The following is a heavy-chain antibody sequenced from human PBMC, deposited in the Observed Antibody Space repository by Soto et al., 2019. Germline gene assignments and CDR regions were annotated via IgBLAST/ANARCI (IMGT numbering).Heavy chain of an antibody. Sequence: PSQTLSLTCAISGDSVSSNSAAWNWIRQSPSRGLEWLGRTYYRSKWYNDYAVSVKSRIPINPDTSKNLFSLQLNSVTPEDTAVYYCARVHGGTVTTRYYYGMDVWGQGTTVTVS. V-gene: IGHV6-1*01. CDR1: GDSVSSNSAA. D-gene: IGHD4-17*01. CDR2: TYYRSKWYN. CDR3: ARVHGGTVTTRYYYGMDV. J-gene: IGHJ6*02.